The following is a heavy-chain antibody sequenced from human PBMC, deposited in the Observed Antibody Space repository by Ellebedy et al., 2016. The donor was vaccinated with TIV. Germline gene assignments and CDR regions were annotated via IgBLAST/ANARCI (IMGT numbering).Heavy chain of an antibody. CDR1: GYIFSGHF. V-gene: IGHV1-2*02. CDR2: INPNSGET. Sequence: ASVKVSXXASGYIFSGHFVHWMRQAPGQGLEWLGWINPNSGETSSAQRFQGRVTLTTDTSTRTSYMELRSLKSADTAIYYCASRGRIMGAMWLGGLDVWGQGTTVTVSS. CDR3: ASRGRIMGAMWLGGLDV. J-gene: IGHJ6*02. D-gene: IGHD1-26*01.